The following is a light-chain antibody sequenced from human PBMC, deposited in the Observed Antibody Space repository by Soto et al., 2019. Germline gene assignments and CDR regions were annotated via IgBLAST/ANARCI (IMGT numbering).Light chain of an antibody. Sequence: EIVLTQSPGTLSLSPGERATLSCRASQSVSISQLAWYQQKPGQAPRLLIYEASSRATGIPDRFSGSGSGTDFTLTISRLEPEDFAVYHCHQYGSSPLTFGQGTKVEIK. CDR3: HQYGSSPLT. J-gene: IGKJ1*01. CDR1: QSVSISQ. CDR2: EAS. V-gene: IGKV3-20*01.